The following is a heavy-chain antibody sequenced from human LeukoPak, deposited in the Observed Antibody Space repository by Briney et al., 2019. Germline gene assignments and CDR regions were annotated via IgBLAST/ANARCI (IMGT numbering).Heavy chain of an antibody. D-gene: IGHD3-22*01. CDR3: ARDHGGGPSGYWINDSGIEY. V-gene: IGHV1-18*01. CDR1: GYTFTSYG. J-gene: IGHJ4*02. CDR2: ISAYNGNT. Sequence: ASVRVSCKASGYTFTSYGISWVRQAPGQGLEWMGWISAYNGNTNYAQKLQGRVTMTTDTSTSTAYMELRSLRSDDTAVYYCARDHGGGPSGYWINDSGIEYWGQGTVVTVSS.